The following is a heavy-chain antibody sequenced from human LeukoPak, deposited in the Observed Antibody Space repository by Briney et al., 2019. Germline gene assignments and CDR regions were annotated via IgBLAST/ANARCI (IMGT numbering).Heavy chain of an antibody. J-gene: IGHJ4*02. D-gene: IGHD4-17*01. V-gene: IGHV3-53*01. CDR2: IYSGGST. Sequence: GGSLRLSCAASGFTVSSNYMCWVRQAPGKGLEWVSVIYSGGSTYYADSVKGRFTISRDNSKNTLYLQMNSLRAEDTAVYYCARESGYGDYLFDYWGQGTLVTVSS. CDR1: GFTVSSNY. CDR3: ARESGYGDYLFDY.